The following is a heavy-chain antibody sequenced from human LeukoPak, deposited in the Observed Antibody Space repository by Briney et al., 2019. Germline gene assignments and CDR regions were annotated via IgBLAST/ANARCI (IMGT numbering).Heavy chain of an antibody. CDR1: GGSFSGYY. CDR3: ARGRRRWQVKNYNWFDP. Sequence: KPSETLSLTCAVYGGSFSGYYWSWIRQPPGKGVEWIGEINHSGSTNYNPSLKSRVTISVDTSKNQFSLKLSSVTAADTAVYYCARGRRRWQVKNYNWFDPWGQGTLVTVSS. D-gene: IGHD6-19*01. CDR2: INHSGST. V-gene: IGHV4-34*01. J-gene: IGHJ5*02.